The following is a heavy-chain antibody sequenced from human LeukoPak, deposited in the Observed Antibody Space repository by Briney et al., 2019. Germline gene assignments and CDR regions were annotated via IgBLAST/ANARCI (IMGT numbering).Heavy chain of an antibody. CDR2: INPSGGST. CDR1: XXTXXSXY. CDR3: ARESWIGYDDYYYYGMDV. V-gene: IGHV1-46*01. D-gene: IGHD5-12*01. Sequence: SVXXSXXASXXTXXSXYXHXXRQAPGQGLXWMGXINPSGGSTSYAQKFQGRVTMTRDTSTSTVYMELSSLRSEDTAVYYCARESWIGYDDYYYYGMDVWGQGTTVTVSS. J-gene: IGHJ6*02.